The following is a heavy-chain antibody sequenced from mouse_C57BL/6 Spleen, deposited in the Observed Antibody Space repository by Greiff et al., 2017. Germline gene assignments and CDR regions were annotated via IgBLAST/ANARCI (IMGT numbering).Heavy chain of an antibody. CDR2: ISYSGST. CDR1: GYSITSGYD. Sequence: EVQLQESGPGMVKPSQSLSLTCTVTGYSITSGYDWHCLRHFPGNKLELMGYISYSGSTNYNPSLKSRISITHDTSKNTFFLQWNYVTTEYKATDYCARALGRDFADWGQGTLVTVSA. V-gene: IGHV3-1*01. J-gene: IGHJ3*01. CDR3: ARALGRDFAD. D-gene: IGHD4-1*01.